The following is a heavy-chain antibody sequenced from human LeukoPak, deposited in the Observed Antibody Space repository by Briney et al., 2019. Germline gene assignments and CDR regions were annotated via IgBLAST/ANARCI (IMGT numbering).Heavy chain of an antibody. CDR1: GDSVSINSAA. Sequence: SQTLSLTCAISGDSVSINSAAWNWLRQSPSRGLEWLGRTYYRSKWYNDYAVSVKSRITINPDTSKNQFSLQLNSVTPEDTAVYYCSAAFGDEAWFDPWGQGTLVTVSS. J-gene: IGHJ5*02. D-gene: IGHD3-10*01. CDR2: TYYRSKWYN. CDR3: SAAFGDEAWFDP. V-gene: IGHV6-1*01.